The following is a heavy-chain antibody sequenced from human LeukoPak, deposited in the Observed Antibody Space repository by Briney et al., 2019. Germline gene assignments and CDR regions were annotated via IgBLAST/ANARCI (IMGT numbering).Heavy chain of an antibody. Sequence: GGSLRLSCTASGFTFSSYAMHWVRQAPGKGLECVANIKQDGTEKYYVDSVKGRFTISRDNAKNSLYLQMNSLRAEDTAVYYCAREAYYYDSSGYPYYYYYYYMDVWGKGTTVTVSS. CDR2: IKQDGTEK. J-gene: IGHJ6*03. V-gene: IGHV3-7*01. CDR1: GFTFSSYA. D-gene: IGHD3-22*01. CDR3: AREAYYYDSSGYPYYYYYYYMDV.